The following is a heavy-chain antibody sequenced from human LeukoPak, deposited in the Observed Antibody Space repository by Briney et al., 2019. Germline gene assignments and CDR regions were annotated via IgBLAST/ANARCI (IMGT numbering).Heavy chain of an antibody. CDR1: GGSISSSNW. J-gene: IGHJ4*02. CDR3: AKDHMFRQRLSGSKGLDS. V-gene: IGHV4-4*02. Sequence: SGTLSLTCAVSGGSISSSNWWSWVRQPPGKGLEWIGEIYHSGSTNYNPSLKSRVTISVDKSKNQFSLKLSSVTAADTAVYYCAKDHMFRQRLSGSKGLDSWGQGTLVTVSS. CDR2: IYHSGST. D-gene: IGHD1-26*01.